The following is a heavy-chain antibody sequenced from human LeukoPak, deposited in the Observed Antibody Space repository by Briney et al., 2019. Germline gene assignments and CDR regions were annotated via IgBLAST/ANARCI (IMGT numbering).Heavy chain of an antibody. D-gene: IGHD2-2*01. CDR3: AHGTMYQLDS. J-gene: IGHJ4*02. CDR1: GFTFSSYW. Sequence: GGSLRLSCAASGFTFSSYWMSWVRQAPGKGLEWVSYISSSGSTIYYADSVKGRFTISRDNSKNTLYLQMNSLRADDTAVYYCAHGTMYQLDSWGQGTLVTVSS. V-gene: IGHV3-23*01. CDR2: ISSSGSTI.